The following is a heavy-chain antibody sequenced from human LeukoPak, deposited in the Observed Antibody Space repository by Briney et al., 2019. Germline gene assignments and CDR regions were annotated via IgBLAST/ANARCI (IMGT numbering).Heavy chain of an antibody. CDR2: IYHSGST. CDR1: GYSISSGYY. V-gene: IGHV4-38-2*02. D-gene: IGHD1-26*01. J-gene: IGHJ6*03. Sequence: SETLSLTCTVSGYSISSGYYWGWIRPPPGKGLEWIGSIYHSGSTYYNPSLKSRVTISVDTSKNQFSLKLSSVTAADTAVYYCARVVGATKVYYYYMDVWGKGTTVTVSS. CDR3: ARVVGATKVYYYYMDV.